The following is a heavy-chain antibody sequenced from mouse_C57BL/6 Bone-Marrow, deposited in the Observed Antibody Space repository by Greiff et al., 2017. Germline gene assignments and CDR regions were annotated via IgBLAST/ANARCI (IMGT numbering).Heavy chain of an antibody. CDR2: INPGSGGT. D-gene: IGHD2-2*01. V-gene: IGHV1-54*01. J-gene: IGHJ2*01. Sequence: VQLVESGAELVRPGTSVKVSCKASGYAFTNYLIEWVKQRTGQGLEWSGVINPGSGGTNYNEKFKGKATLTADKSSSTAYMPLSSLTSEDSAVYFCARMVKGYWGQGTTLTVSS. CDR1: GYAFTNYL. CDR3: ARMVKGY.